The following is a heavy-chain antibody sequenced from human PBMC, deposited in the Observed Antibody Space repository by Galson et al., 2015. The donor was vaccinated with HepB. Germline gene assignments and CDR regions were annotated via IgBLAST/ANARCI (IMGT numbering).Heavy chain of an antibody. CDR3: ASSPYSSSWYSWGSYWLDP. Sequence: LSLTCTVSGGSISSSSYYWGWIRQPPGKGLEWIGSIYYSGSTYYNPSLKSRVTISVDTSKNQFSLKLSSVTAADTAVYYCASSPYSSSWYSWGSYWLDPWGQGTLVTVSS. CDR1: GGSISSSSYY. J-gene: IGHJ5*02. V-gene: IGHV4-39*01. CDR2: IYYSGST. D-gene: IGHD6-13*01.